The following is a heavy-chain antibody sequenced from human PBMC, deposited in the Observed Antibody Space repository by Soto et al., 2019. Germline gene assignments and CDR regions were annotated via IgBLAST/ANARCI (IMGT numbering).Heavy chain of an antibody. CDR1: GFTFSSYA. D-gene: IGHD1-26*01. V-gene: IGHV3-23*01. CDR3: AKGGLWYSGSDPIDY. J-gene: IGHJ4*02. Sequence: GGSLRLSCAASGFTFSSYAMSWVRQAPGKGLEWVSAISGSGGSTYYADSVKGRFTISRDNSKNTLYLQMNSLRAEDTAVYYCAKGGLWYSGSDPIDYWGQGTLVTVSS. CDR2: ISGSGGST.